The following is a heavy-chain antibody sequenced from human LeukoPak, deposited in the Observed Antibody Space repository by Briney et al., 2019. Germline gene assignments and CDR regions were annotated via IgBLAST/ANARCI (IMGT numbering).Heavy chain of an antibody. V-gene: IGHV4-59*01. CDR3: ARLDYYDSSGFDI. Sequence: SETLSLTCTVSGGSISSYYRSWTRQPPGKGLEWIGYIYYSGSTNYNPSLRSRVTISVDTSKNQFSLKLSSVTAADTAAYYCARLDYYDSSGFDIWGQGTMVTVSS. CDR2: IYYSGST. CDR1: GGSISSYY. J-gene: IGHJ3*02. D-gene: IGHD3-22*01.